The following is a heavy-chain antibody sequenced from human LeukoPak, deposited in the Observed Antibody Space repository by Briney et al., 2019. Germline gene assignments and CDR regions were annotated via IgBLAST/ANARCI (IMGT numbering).Heavy chain of an antibody. V-gene: IGHV3-21*01. Sequence: GGSLRLSRAASGFTFSSYSMNWVRQAPGKGLEWVSSISSSSSYIYYADSVKGRFTISRDNAKNSLYLQMNSLRAEDTAVYYCARNAGNLWFGELLVWGQGTLVTVSS. J-gene: IGHJ4*02. D-gene: IGHD3-10*01. CDR2: ISSSSSYI. CDR3: ARNAGNLWFGELLV. CDR1: GFTFSSYS.